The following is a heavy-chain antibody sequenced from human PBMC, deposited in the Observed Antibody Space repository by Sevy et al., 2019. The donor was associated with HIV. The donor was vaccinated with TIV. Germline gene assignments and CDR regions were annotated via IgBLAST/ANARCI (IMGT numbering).Heavy chain of an antibody. D-gene: IGHD5-18*01. Sequence: GGSLRLSCVASGFIFSTDWMHWVRQAPGKGLVWVSRIDTDGSDTSYADSVKGRFTISRDNAKNTLYLQMNSLRAEDTAVYYCAKQMGQLWPTFDHWGQGTLVTVSS. CDR3: AKQMGQLWPTFDH. CDR1: GFIFSTDW. J-gene: IGHJ4*02. CDR2: IDTDGSDT. V-gene: IGHV3-74*01.